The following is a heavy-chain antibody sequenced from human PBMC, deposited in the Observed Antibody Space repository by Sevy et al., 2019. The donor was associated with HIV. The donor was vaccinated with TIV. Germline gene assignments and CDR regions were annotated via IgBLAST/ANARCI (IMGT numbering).Heavy chain of an antibody. J-gene: IGHJ5*02. CDR3: ATVGLRYFSGSSAYQGDWFDP. V-gene: IGHV1-24*01. Sequence: ASVKVSCQVSGYTLTKLSIHWVRQAPGKGLEWMGNFDPQDDETPYSQRFQGRLTMTVDTSTDTAYMELSSLTSEDTAVYYCATVGLRYFSGSSAYQGDWFDPWGQGTLVTVSS. D-gene: IGHD2-15*01. CDR1: GYTLTKLS. CDR2: FDPQDDET.